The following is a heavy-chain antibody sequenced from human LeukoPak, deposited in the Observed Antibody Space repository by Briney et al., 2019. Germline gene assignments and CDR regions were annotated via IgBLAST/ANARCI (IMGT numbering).Heavy chain of an antibody. CDR2: ISAYNGNT. D-gene: IGHD2-2*01. V-gene: IGHV1-18*01. Sequence: ASVKVSCKASGYTFTRYGISWVRQAPGQGLEWMGWISAYNGNTNYAQKLQGRVTMTTDTSTSTAYMELRSLRSDDTAVYYCARDRGTSQGTYTWFDYWGQGTLVTVSS. CDR1: GYTFTRYG. CDR3: ARDRGTSQGTYTWFDY. J-gene: IGHJ4*02.